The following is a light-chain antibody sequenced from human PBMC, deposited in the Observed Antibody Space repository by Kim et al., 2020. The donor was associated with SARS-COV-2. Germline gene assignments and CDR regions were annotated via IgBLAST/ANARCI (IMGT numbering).Light chain of an antibody. CDR1: SSNIGADHS. Sequence: QSVLTQPPSVSGAPGQRVTISCTGSSSNIGADHSVHWYQQLPGTAPKLLIYGNSNRPSGVPDRFSGSQSGTSASLAITGLQAEDEAIYYCQSFDSSLSGSWVFGGGTQLTV. CDR2: GNS. V-gene: IGLV1-40*01. J-gene: IGLJ3*02. CDR3: QSFDSSLSGSWV.